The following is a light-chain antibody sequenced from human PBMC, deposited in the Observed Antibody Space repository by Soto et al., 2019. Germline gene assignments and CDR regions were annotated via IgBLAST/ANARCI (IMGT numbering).Light chain of an antibody. V-gene: IGLV2-14*03. CDR2: DVT. CDR3: NSYTSSSTHV. J-gene: IGLJ1*01. CDR1: SSDVGGFNY. Sequence: QFALTQPASVSGSPGQSITISCTGTSSDVGGFNYVSWYQQHPGKAPKLMIYDVTNRPSGVSYLFSGSKSGNTASLTISGLQAEDEADYYCNSYTSSSTHVFGTGTKVTVL.